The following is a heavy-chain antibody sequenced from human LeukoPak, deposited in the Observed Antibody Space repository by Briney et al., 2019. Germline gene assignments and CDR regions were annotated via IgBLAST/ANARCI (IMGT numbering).Heavy chain of an antibody. CDR1: GGSFSGYY. CDR3: ASTKHSNSWPPFDY. J-gene: IGHJ4*02. D-gene: IGHD6-13*01. Sequence: SETLSLTCAVYGGSFSGYYWSWIRQPPGKGLEWIGEINHSGSTNYNPSLKSRVTISVDTSKNQFSLKLSSVTAADTAVYYCASTKHSNSWPPFDYWGQGTLVTVSS. V-gene: IGHV4-34*01. CDR2: INHSGST.